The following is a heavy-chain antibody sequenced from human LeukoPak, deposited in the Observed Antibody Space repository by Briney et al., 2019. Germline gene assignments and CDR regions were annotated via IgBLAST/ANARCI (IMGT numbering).Heavy chain of an antibody. CDR2: ISYDGSNK. CDR1: GFTFSSYG. V-gene: IGHV3-30*03. J-gene: IGHJ4*02. Sequence: GGSLRLSCAASGFTFSSYGMHWVRQAPGKGLEWVAVISYDGSNKYYADSVKGRFTISRDNSKNTLYLQMNSLRAEDTAVYYCATRYGSGSYYTYSRVYYFDYWGQGTLVTVSS. CDR3: ATRYGSGSYYTYSRVYYFDY. D-gene: IGHD3-10*01.